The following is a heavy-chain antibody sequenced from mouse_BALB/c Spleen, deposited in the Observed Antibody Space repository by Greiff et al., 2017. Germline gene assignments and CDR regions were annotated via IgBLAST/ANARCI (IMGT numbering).Heavy chain of an antibody. CDR3: ARDYGNYGRYAMDY. CDR1: GDSITSGY. V-gene: IGHV3-8*02. Sequence: EVQLQESGPSLVKPSQTLSLTCSVTGDSITSGYWNWIRKFPGNKLEYMGYISYSGSTYYNPSLKSRISITRDTSKNQYYLQLNSVTTEDTATYYCARDYGNYGRYAMDYWGQGTSVTVSS. J-gene: IGHJ4*01. D-gene: IGHD2-1*01. CDR2: ISYSGST.